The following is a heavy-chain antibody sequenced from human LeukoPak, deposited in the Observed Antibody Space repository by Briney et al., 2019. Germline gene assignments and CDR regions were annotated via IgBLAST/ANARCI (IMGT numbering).Heavy chain of an antibody. CDR1: GFTFSSYA. CDR2: ISGSGGST. CDR3: AKDPYSSRWYFWFDP. J-gene: IGHJ5*02. V-gene: IGHV3-23*01. D-gene: IGHD6-13*01. Sequence: GGSLRLSCAASGFTFSSYAMSWVRQAPGKGLEWVSAISGSGGSTYYADSVKGRFTISRDNSKNTLYLQMNSLRAEDTAVYYCAKDPYSSRWYFWFDPWGQGTLVTVSS.